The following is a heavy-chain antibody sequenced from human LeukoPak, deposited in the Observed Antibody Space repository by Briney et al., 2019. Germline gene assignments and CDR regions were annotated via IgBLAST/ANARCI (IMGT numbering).Heavy chain of an antibody. CDR2: IYYSGST. CDR3: ARDGTYYDILTGYFWNNWFDP. CDR1: GGSISSYY. Sequence: SETLSLTCTVSGGSISSYYWSWIRQPPGKGLEWIGYIYYSGSTNYNPSLKSRVTISVDTSKNQFPLKLSSVTAADTAVYYCARDGTYYDILTGYFWNNWFDPWGQGTLVTVSS. D-gene: IGHD3-9*01. J-gene: IGHJ5*02. V-gene: IGHV4-59*01.